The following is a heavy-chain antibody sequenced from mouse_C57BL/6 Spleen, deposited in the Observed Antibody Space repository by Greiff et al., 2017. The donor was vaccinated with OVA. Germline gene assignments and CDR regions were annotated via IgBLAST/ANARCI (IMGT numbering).Heavy chain of an antibody. D-gene: IGHD1-1*01. CDR1: GYSFTGYY. Sequence: VQLQQSGPELVKPGASVKISCKASGYSFTGYYMHWVKQSSEKSLEWIGEINPSTGGTSYNQKFKGKATLTVDKSSSTAYMQLKSLTSEDSAVYYCAPITTEGSCDYWGQGTTLTVSS. CDR3: APITTEGSCDY. CDR2: INPSTGGT. V-gene: IGHV1-43*01. J-gene: IGHJ2*01.